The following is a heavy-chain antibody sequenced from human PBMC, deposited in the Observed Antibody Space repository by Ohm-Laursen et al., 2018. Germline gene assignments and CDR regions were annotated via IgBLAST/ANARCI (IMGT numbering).Heavy chain of an antibody. CDR1: GFTFRDYP. D-gene: IGHD5-18*01. CDR3: AIVGVDTGFDY. J-gene: IGHJ4*02. V-gene: IGHV3-48*04. Sequence: GSLRLSCAASGFTFRDYPMNWVRLAPGKGLEWVSVISSGSDTIYYADSVGGRFTISRDNARNSLYLQMNSLRAEDTAVYYCAIVGVDTGFDYWGQGTLVTVSS. CDR2: ISSGSDTI.